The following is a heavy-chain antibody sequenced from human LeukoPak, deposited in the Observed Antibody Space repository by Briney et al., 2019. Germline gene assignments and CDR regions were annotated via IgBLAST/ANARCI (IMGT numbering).Heavy chain of an antibody. CDR2: ISSRRSYI. J-gene: IGHJ5*02. D-gene: IGHD2-2*01. V-gene: IGHV3-21*01. CDR3: AREWCGTSCRGLWFDP. CDR1: GFIFSSYS. Sequence: PGGSLRLSCAASGFIFSSYSMNWVRQAPGKGLEWVSSISSRRSYIYYADSVKGRFTISRDNAKTSLYLQMNSLRAEDTAVYYCAREWCGTSCRGLWFDPWGQGTLVTVSS.